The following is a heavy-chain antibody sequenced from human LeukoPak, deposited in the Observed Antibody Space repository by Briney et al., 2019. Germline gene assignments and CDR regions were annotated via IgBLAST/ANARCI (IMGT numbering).Heavy chain of an antibody. J-gene: IGHJ6*03. Sequence: SETLSLTCTVFGGSISSSDYYWGWIRQPPGKGLEWFGSRYYSGTTYYDPALKSRVTIRVDASKNLFSLKLYSATATDPAVYYCAAHRLITSRTSYYLHVWGKGTTVRVSS. CDR1: GGSISSSDYY. D-gene: IGHD1-14*01. CDR3: AAHRLITSRTSYYLHV. CDR2: RYYSGTT. V-gene: IGHV4-39*01.